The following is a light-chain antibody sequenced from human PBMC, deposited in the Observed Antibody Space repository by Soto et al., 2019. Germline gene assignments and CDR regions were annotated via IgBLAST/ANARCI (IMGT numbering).Light chain of an antibody. V-gene: IGLV2-14*01. Sequence: QSALTQPASVSGSPGQSITISCTGTSSDVGGYNYVSWYQQHPGKAPKLMIYDVSNRPSGVSNRFSGSKSVNTASLTISGLQPEDEADYYCSSYTSSSTLVVFGGGTQLTVL. CDR3: SSYTSSSTLVV. J-gene: IGLJ2*01. CDR2: DVS. CDR1: SSDVGGYNY.